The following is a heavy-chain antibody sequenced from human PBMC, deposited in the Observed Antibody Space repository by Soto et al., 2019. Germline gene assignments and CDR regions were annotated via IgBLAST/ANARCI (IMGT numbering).Heavy chain of an antibody. V-gene: IGHV4-39*01. CDR3: ARRAGDV. J-gene: IGHJ6*04. Sequence: QPQLQESGPGLVKPSEALSLTCTVSGDSVSSTDHHWSWIRQSPGKGLEFIGTIYYSGRADYNPSLRSRVTISVEKSKHQFSLHLSSVTAADTAVYYCARRAGDVWGKGTTVTVSS. CDR1: GDSVSSTDHH. CDR2: IYYSGRA.